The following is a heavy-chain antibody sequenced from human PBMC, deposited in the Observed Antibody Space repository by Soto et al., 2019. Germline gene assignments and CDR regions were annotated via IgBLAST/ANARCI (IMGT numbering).Heavy chain of an antibody. D-gene: IGHD3-16*01. CDR1: GFTFDDYA. Sequence: EVQLVESGGGLVQPGRSLRLSCAAAGFTFDDYAMHWVRQAPGKGLEWVSGISWNRGSIGYADSVKGRFTISRDNAKNSLYLQMNSLRAEDTALYYCAKAIGHHGLPSNMINCGQGTLVTVSS. CDR3: AKAIGHHGLPSNMIN. J-gene: IGHJ4*02. V-gene: IGHV3-9*01. CDR2: ISWNRGSI.